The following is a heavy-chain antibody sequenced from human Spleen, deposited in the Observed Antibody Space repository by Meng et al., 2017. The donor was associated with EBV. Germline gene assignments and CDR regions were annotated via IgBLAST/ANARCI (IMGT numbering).Heavy chain of an antibody. CDR3: ARAYSGYDGLPSY. Sequence: QVHLEQSGAEVKKPGASVKVSCKTSGYTFTNYYIHWVRQAPGQGLEWMGRINPNSGGRDYTQKFQGRVTMTRDTSISTAYMELNSLRSDDTALYYCARAYSGYDGLPSYWGQGTLVTVSS. CDR1: GYTFTNYY. CDR2: INPNSGGR. J-gene: IGHJ4*02. V-gene: IGHV1-2*06. D-gene: IGHD5-12*01.